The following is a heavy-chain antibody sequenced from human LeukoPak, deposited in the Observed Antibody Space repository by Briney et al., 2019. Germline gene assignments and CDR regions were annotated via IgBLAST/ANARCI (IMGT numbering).Heavy chain of an antibody. CDR1: GFTFNSYA. D-gene: IGHD2-21*01. CDR3: AKGHLSILFPFDS. V-gene: IGHV3-23*01. J-gene: IGHJ4*02. CDR2: ISGSGGDT. Sequence: PGGSLRLSCAASGFTFNSYAMSWVSQPPGQGLEWLSGISGSGGDTYYAGSVKGRFTISRDNTKNALYLQMNSLRADDTAVYYCAKGHLSILFPFDSWGQGTLVTVSS.